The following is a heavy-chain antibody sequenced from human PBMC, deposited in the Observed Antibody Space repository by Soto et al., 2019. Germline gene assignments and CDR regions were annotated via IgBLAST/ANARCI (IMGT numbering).Heavy chain of an antibody. J-gene: IGHJ3*02. CDR2: IYWDDDK. CDR1: GFSLNTSAVG. V-gene: IGHV2-5*02. D-gene: IGHD3-16*01. CDR3: AHRDGDDYVWGSYKDAFDS. Sequence: QITLKESGPTLVKPTQTLTLTCSFSGFSLNTSAVGVGWIRQPPGKALEWLALIYWDDDKRYNPSLKSRLTITKETTKNQVVLKMTRMDPVDTGTYFCAHRDGDDYVWGSYKDAFDSWGQGTMVTVSS.